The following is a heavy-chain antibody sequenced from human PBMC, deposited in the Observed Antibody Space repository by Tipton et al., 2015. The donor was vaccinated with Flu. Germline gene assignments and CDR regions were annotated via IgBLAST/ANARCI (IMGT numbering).Heavy chain of an antibody. Sequence: SLRLSCAASGFSFNDYAMHWVRQAPGKGLEWVSLISGDGGRTYYADSVKGRFTISRGNREKSLFLQMNSLRTEDSAFYYCAKDDGYCSGGNCYRSVVDYWGQGALVTVSA. D-gene: IGHD2-15*01. CDR1: GFSFNDYA. CDR2: ISGDGGRT. CDR3: AKDDGYCSGGNCYRSVVDY. J-gene: IGHJ4*02. V-gene: IGHV3-43*02.